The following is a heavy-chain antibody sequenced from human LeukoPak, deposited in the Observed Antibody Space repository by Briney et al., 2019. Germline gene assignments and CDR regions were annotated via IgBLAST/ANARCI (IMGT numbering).Heavy chain of an antibody. V-gene: IGHV4-39*01. J-gene: IGHJ4*02. CDR2: IYYSGST. CDR1: GGSISSSSYY. Sequence: SETLSLTCSVSGGSISSSSYYWGWIRQPPGKGQEWIGNIYYSGSTYYNPSLKSRVTISVDTSKNQFSLKLSSVTAADTALYYCAAPDYGDYTLGYWGQGILVTVSS. D-gene: IGHD4-17*01. CDR3: AAPDYGDYTLGY.